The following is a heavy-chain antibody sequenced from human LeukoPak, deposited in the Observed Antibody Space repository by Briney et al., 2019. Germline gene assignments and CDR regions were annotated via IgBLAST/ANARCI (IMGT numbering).Heavy chain of an antibody. CDR3: TRGGHFGDYHFDY. CDR2: IYYRSKWNT. J-gene: IGHJ4*02. Sequence: SQTLSLTCAISGDGVSSGDATWLWIRQSPSRGLEWLGRIYYRSKWNTENAISVKSRMIISVDTSKNEFSLQLSSMTPEDTAMYYCTRGGHFGDYHFDYWGQGTLVTVSS. V-gene: IGHV6-1*01. CDR1: GDGVSSGDAT. D-gene: IGHD4-17*01.